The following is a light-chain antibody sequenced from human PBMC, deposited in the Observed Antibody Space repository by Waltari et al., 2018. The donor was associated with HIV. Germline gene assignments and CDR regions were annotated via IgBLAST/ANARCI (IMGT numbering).Light chain of an antibody. Sequence: EIVMTQSPATMAVSHGERATHSCRASPAITSNLAWYQPKPGQAPRLLIVGASTRATGIPARFSGSGSGTHFTLTISSLQSEDFAIYYCQQYENWPPLTFGGGTRVEIK. CDR3: QQYENWPPLT. V-gene: IGKV3-15*01. J-gene: IGKJ4*01. CDR2: GAS. CDR1: PAITSN.